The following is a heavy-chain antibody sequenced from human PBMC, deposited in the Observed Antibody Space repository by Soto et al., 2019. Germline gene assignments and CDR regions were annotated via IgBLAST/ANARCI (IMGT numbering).Heavy chain of an antibody. CDR1: GFTFSSYA. V-gene: IGHV3-23*01. Sequence: GGSLRLSCAASGFTFSSYAMRWVRQAPGKGLEWVSVISRSGGSTYYADSVKGRFTISRDNSKNTLYLQMHSLRADDTAVYYCAKAVPYYDISYFTTWAKGTLVTSPQ. D-gene: IGHD3-3*01. CDR2: ISRSGGST. J-gene: IGHJ5*02. CDR3: AKAVPYYDISYFTT.